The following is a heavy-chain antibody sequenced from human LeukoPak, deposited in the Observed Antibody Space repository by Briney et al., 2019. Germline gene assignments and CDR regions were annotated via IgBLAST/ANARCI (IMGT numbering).Heavy chain of an antibody. D-gene: IGHD1-14*01. Sequence: GGSLRLSCVASGFAFGSNYMSWVRQAPGKGLEWVSLIYSGGAIRYADSVKGRFTISRDSSKNTLFLQMNDLTVEDTARYYCARRPGNRGQGILVTVSS. CDR3: ARRPGN. CDR1: GFAFGSNY. V-gene: IGHV3-53*01. CDR2: IYSGGAI. J-gene: IGHJ4*02.